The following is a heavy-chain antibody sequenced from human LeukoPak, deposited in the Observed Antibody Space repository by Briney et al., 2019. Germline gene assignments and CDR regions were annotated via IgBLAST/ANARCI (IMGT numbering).Heavy chain of an antibody. CDR2: ISAYNGNT. D-gene: IGHD6-13*01. J-gene: IGHJ6*03. CDR1: GYTFTSYG. V-gene: IGHV1-18*01. Sequence: ASVKVSCKASGYTFTSYGISWVRQAPGQGLEWMGWISAYNGNTNYAQKLQGRVTMTTDTSTSTAYMELRSLRSDDTAVYYCAREARIAAAGTSYYYYMDVWGKGTTVTVSS. CDR3: AREARIAAAGTSYYYYMDV.